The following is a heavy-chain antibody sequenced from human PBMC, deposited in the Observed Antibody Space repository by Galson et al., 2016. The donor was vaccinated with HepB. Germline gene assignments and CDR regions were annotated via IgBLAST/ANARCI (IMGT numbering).Heavy chain of an antibody. D-gene: IGHD6-19*01. CDR3: ARSRSGAMAGTYYFDY. CDR2: ISSGSPYT. Sequence: RQAPGKGLEWVSYISSGSPYTNYADSVKGRFTISRDNAKNSLYLQMNSLRAEDTAVYYCARSRSGAMAGTYYFDYWGQGTLVTVSS. V-gene: IGHV3-11*06. J-gene: IGHJ4*02.